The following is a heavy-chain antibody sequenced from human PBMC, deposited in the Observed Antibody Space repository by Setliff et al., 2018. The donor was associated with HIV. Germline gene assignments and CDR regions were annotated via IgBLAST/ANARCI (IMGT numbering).Heavy chain of an antibody. D-gene: IGHD3-3*01. Sequence: SETLSLTCNVSGDSLNTYYWSWIRQSGGKGLEWIGRIYASGKTTFNPSLKSRVRMSVDTSKNQFSLKLTSVTASDTAVYYCARGNNDLESFDYRGQGALVTVSS. CDR3: ARGNNDLESFDY. J-gene: IGHJ4*02. CDR1: GDSLNTYY. CDR2: IYASGKT. V-gene: IGHV4-4*07.